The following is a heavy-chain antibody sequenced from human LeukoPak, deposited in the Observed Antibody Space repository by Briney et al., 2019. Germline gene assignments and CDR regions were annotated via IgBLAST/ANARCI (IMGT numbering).Heavy chain of an antibody. D-gene: IGHD4-17*01. J-gene: IGHJ6*03. V-gene: IGHV3-74*03. CDR3: TRDPNGDPYYYLDV. Sequence: GGSLRLSCAGSGFSFNNYLMHWVRQAPGKGLVWVSRINTDGSHSMYADSVKGRFSISRDNTKNTLYLQMNSLRAEDTAVYYCTRDPNGDPYYYLDVWGKGTTVTVSS. CDR1: GFSFNNYL. CDR2: INTDGSHS.